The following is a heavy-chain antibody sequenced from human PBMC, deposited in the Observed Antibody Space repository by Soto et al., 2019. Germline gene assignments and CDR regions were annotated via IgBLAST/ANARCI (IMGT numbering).Heavy chain of an antibody. V-gene: IGHV3-21*06. CDR2: ISSTTNYN. J-gene: IGHJ4*02. CDR1: GFTFTRYS. Sequence: PGGSLRLSCAASGFTFTRYSMNWVRQAPGKGLEWVSSISSTTNYNYYGDPMKGRFTISRDNDKNSLYLEMNSPRAEDTAVYYCARESEDLTSNFDYWGQGTLVTVSS. CDR3: ARESEDLTSNFDY.